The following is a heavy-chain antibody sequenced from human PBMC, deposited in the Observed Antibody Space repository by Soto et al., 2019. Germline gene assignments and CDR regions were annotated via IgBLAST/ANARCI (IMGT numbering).Heavy chain of an antibody. V-gene: IGHV3-23*01. Sequence: GGSLRLSCAASGFTFSSYAMSWVRQAPGKGLEWVSAISGSGGSTYYADSVKGRFTIARDNSKNPLYLQMNSLRAEDTAVYYCAKWGIAVAGLTHYYYYMDVWGKGTTVTVSS. CDR2: ISGSGGST. CDR1: GFTFSSYA. J-gene: IGHJ6*03. CDR3: AKWGIAVAGLTHYYYYMDV. D-gene: IGHD6-19*01.